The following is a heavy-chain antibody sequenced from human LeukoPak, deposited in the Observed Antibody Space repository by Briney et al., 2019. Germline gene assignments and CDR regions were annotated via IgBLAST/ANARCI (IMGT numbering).Heavy chain of an antibody. V-gene: IGHV1-69*04. Sequence: SVKVSCTASGGTFSSYAISWVRQAPGQGLEWMGRIIPILGIANYAQKFQGRVTITADKSTSTAYMELSSLRSEDTAVYYCAREGNVRSSGYYYPYYFDYWGQGTLGTVSS. CDR2: IIPILGIA. J-gene: IGHJ4*02. CDR3: AREGNVRSSGYYYPYYFDY. CDR1: GGTFSSYA. D-gene: IGHD3-22*01.